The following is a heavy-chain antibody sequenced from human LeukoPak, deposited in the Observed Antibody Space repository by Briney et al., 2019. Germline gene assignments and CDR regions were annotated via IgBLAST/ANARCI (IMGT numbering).Heavy chain of an antibody. CDR2: ISYDGSNK. J-gene: IGHJ4*02. D-gene: IGHD2/OR15-2a*01. CDR3: AKGRAFYAQGSYYFDY. V-gene: IGHV3-30*18. Sequence: GGSLRLSCAASGFTFSSYGMHWVRQAPGKGLEGVAVISYDGSNKYYADSVKGRFTISRDNSKNTLYLQMNSLRAEDTAVYYCAKGRAFYAQGSYYFDYWGQGTLVTVSS. CDR1: GFTFSSYG.